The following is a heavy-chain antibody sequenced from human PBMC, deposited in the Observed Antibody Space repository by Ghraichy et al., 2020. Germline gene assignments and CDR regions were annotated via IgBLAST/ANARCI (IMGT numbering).Heavy chain of an antibody. Sequence: SETLSLTCAVYGGSFSGYYWSWIRQPPGKGLEWIGEINHSGSTNYNPSLKSRVTISVDTSKNQFSLKLSSVTAADTAVYYCARGSWLSSDGMDVWGQGTTVTVSS. J-gene: IGHJ6*02. CDR1: GGSFSGYY. CDR2: INHSGST. D-gene: IGHD3-9*01. V-gene: IGHV4-34*01. CDR3: ARGSWLSSDGMDV.